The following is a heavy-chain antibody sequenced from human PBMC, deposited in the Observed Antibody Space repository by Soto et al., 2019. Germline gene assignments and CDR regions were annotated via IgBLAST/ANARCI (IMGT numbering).Heavy chain of an antibody. CDR2: ISSNGGST. D-gene: IGHD2-15*01. J-gene: IGHJ4*02. CDR3: VKDKHCSGGSCYLFDY. CDR1: GFTFSRYA. Sequence: GSLILSCSSSGFTFSRYAMHWVRQAPGKGLEYVSAISSNGGSTYYADSVKGRFTITRDNSKNTLYLQMSSLRAEDTAVYYCVKDKHCSGGSCYLFDYWGQGTLVTVSS. V-gene: IGHV3-64D*06.